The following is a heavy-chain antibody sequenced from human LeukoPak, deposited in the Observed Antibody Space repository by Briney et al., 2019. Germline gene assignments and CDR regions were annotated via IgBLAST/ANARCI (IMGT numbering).Heavy chain of an antibody. Sequence: SETLSLTCAVYGGSFSGYYWSWIRQPPGKGLEWIGEINHSGSTNYNPSLKSRVTISADTSKNQFSLKLSSVTAADTAVYYCARAPGIAAAGASDYWGQGTLVTVSS. V-gene: IGHV4-34*01. CDR1: GGSFSGYY. CDR2: INHSGST. J-gene: IGHJ4*02. CDR3: ARAPGIAAAGASDY. D-gene: IGHD6-13*01.